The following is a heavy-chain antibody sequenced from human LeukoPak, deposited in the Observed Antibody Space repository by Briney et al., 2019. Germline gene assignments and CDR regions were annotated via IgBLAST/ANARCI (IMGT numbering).Heavy chain of an antibody. J-gene: IGHJ5*02. V-gene: IGHV1-2*02. CDR2: INPNSGGP. Sequence: ASVKVSCLASGYTFTGYYMHWVRQAPGQGLEWMGWINPNSGGPNYAQKFQGRVTMTRDTSINTAYLELSRLRSDDTAVYYCARDWGSSSWTAGYNWFDPWGQGTLVTVSS. CDR3: ARDWGSSSWTAGYNWFDP. CDR1: GYTFTGYY. D-gene: IGHD6-6*01.